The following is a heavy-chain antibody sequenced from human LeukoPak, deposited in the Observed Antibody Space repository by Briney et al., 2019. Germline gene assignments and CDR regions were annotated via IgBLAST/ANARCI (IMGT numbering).Heavy chain of an antibody. Sequence: GGSLRLSCAASGFTFSSYAMSWVRQAPGKGLEWVSAISGSGGSTYYADSVKGRFSISRDNSKNTPYLQMNTVRAEDTAVYYCAKGGGFGYCSDGSCYFDYWGQGTLVTVSS. CDR3: AKGGGFGYCSDGSCYFDY. CDR1: GFTFSSYA. J-gene: IGHJ4*02. D-gene: IGHD2-15*01. V-gene: IGHV3-23*01. CDR2: ISGSGGST.